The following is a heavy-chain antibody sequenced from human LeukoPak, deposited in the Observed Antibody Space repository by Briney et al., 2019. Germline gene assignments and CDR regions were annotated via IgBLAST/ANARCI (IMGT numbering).Heavy chain of an antibody. CDR1: GFTFSSYA. CDR3: AKSSYYDSSGYKNWFDP. D-gene: IGHD3-22*01. CDR2: ISYDGSNK. V-gene: IGHV3-30-3*02. Sequence: PGGSLRLSCAASGFTFSSYAMHWVRQAPGKGLEWVAVISYDGSNKYYADSVKGRFTISRDNSKNTLYLQMNSLRAEDTAVYYCAKSSYYDSSGYKNWFDPWGQGTLVTVSS. J-gene: IGHJ5*02.